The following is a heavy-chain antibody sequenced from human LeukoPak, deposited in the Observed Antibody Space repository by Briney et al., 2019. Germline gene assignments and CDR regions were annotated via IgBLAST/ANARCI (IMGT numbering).Heavy chain of an antibody. D-gene: IGHD1-26*01. CDR2: ISSSSSYI. Sequence: GGSLRLSCAASGFIFSNYGMNWVRQAPGKGLEWVSSISSSSSYIYYADSVKGRFTISRDNAKNSLYLQMNSLRAEDTAVYYCARDLAAGSYPYHYGMDVWGQGTTVTVSS. CDR3: ARDLAAGSYPYHYGMDV. V-gene: IGHV3-21*01. CDR1: GFIFSNYG. J-gene: IGHJ6*02.